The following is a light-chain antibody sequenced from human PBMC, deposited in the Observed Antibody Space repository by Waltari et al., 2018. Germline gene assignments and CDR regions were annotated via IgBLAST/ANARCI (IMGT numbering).Light chain of an antibody. CDR3: QAWDSSTVV. V-gene: IGLV3-1*01. J-gene: IGLJ2*01. CDR1: KLGDTY. Sequence: SYELTQPPSVSVSPGQTASITCSGDKLGDTYACWYQQKPGPSPVLVIYQDSKRPSGIPERFSGSNSGNTATLTISGTQAMDEADYYCQAWDSSTVVFGGGTKLTVL. CDR2: QDS.